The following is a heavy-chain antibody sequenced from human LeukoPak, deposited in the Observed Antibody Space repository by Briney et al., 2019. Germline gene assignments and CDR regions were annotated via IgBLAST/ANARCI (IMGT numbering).Heavy chain of an antibody. V-gene: IGHV3-7*01. CDR3: ARDWNLSEMATIEGVDAFDI. CDR1: GFTFSSYW. Sequence: GGSLRLSCAASGFTFSSYWMSWVRQAPGKGLEWVANIKQDGSEKYYVDSVKGRFTISRDNAKNSLYLQMNSLRAEDTAVYYCARDWNLSEMATIEGVDAFDIWGQGTMVTVSS. CDR2: IKQDGSEK. D-gene: IGHD5-24*01. J-gene: IGHJ3*02.